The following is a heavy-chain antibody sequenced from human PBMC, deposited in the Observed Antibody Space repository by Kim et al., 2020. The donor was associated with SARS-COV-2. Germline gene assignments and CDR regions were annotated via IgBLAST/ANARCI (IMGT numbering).Heavy chain of an antibody. D-gene: IGHD3-9*01. CDR3: ARPLLTGYYLVVDAFDI. CDR2: IYYSGST. CDR1: GGSISSSSYY. V-gene: IGHV4-39*07. J-gene: IGHJ3*02. Sequence: SETLSLTCTVSGGSISSSSYYWGWIRQPPGKGLEWIGSIYYSGSTYYNPSLKSRVTISVDTSKIQFSLKLSSVTAADTAVYYCARPLLTGYYLVVDAFDIWGHGTMVTVSS.